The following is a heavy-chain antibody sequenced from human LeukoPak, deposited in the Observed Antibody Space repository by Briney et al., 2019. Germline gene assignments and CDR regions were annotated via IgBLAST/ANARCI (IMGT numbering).Heavy chain of an antibody. V-gene: IGHV3-9*01. CDR2: ISWNSGSI. Sequence: PGGSLRLSCAGSGFIFNNYAMHWVRQPPGKGLEWVSGISWNSGSIDYADSVKGRYTISRDNAKNTLFLQMNSLRAEDTAVYYCARGPDHGGSYYHDWGQGTLVTVSS. D-gene: IGHD1-26*01. J-gene: IGHJ4*02. CDR3: ARGPDHGGSYYHD. CDR1: GFIFNNYA.